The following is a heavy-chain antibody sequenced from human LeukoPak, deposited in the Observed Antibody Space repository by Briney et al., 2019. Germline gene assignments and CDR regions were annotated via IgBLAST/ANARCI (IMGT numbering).Heavy chain of an antibody. CDR2: ISSSGSTM. D-gene: IGHD1-26*01. V-gene: IGHV3-11*01. CDR3: AKIISGKTFYYFDY. CDR1: GFTFSEYN. J-gene: IGHJ4*02. Sequence: GGSLRLSCADSGFTFSEYNMSWVRQAPGEGVERVSYISSSGSTMYYADSVKGRFTISRDNAKNSLYLQINSLRAEDTAVYFFAKIISGKTFYYFDYWGQGTLVTVSS.